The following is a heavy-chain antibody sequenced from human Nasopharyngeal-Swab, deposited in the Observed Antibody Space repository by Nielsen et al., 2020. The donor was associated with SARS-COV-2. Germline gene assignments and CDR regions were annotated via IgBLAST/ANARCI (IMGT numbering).Heavy chain of an antibody. CDR2: IYWDDDK. V-gene: IGHV2-5*02. CDR3: AQRTTLTSYGY. J-gene: IGHJ4*02. D-gene: IGHD4-17*01. Sequence: WIRQPPGKALEWLALIYWDDDKRYSPSLKSRLTITKDTSKNQVVLTMTNMDPVGTATYYCAQRTTLTSYGYWGQGTLVTVSS.